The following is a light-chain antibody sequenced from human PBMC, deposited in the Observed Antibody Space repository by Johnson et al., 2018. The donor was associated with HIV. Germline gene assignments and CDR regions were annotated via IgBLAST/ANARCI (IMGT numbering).Light chain of an antibody. V-gene: IGLV1-51*02. J-gene: IGLJ1*01. CDR2: END. Sequence: QSMLTQPPSVSAAPGQKVTISCSGSSSNIGNNYVSWFQQLPGTAPKLLICENDKRPSGIPDRFSGSKSGTSATLGITGLQTGDEADYYCGTWDSSLNAYVFGTGTKVTVL. CDR3: GTWDSSLNAYV. CDR1: SSNIGNNY.